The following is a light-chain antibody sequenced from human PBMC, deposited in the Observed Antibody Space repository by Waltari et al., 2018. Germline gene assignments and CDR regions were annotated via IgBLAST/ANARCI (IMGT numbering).Light chain of an antibody. J-gene: IGKJ1*01. V-gene: IGKV2-30*02. CDR3: MQATQLPLT. CDR2: KVS. Sequence: DVVMTQSPLTLPVTLGQPASISCRSSQSLVHTDGKIYLNLFQQRPGQSPRRLIYKVSNRDSSVPDRFSGSGSGTDFTLKTSGVEAEDVGVYYCMQATQLPLTFGHGTRVEIK. CDR1: QSLVHTDGKIY.